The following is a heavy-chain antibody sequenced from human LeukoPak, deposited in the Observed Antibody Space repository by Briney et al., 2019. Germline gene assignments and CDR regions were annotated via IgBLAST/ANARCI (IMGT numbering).Heavy chain of an antibody. CDR1: GGTFSSYA. J-gene: IGHJ6*02. CDR2: IIPILGIA. D-gene: IGHD5-18*01. Sequence: SVKVSCKASGGTFSSYAISWVRQAPGQGLEWVGRIIPILGIANYAQKFQGRVTITADKSTSTAYMELSSLRSEDTAVYYCARDRGYSYGPTYYYYGMDVWGQGTTVTVSS. V-gene: IGHV1-69*04. CDR3: ARDRGYSYGPTYYYYGMDV.